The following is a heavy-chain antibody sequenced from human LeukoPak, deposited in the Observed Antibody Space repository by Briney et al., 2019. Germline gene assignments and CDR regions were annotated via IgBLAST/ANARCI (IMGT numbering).Heavy chain of an antibody. Sequence: RPSETLSLTCTVSGGSISSGGYYWSWIRQHPGKGLEWIGYIYYSGSTYYNPSLKSRVTISVDTSKNQFSLKLSSVTAADTAVYYCAREAEAAAGTLYYYFDYWGQGTLVTVS. CDR3: AREAEAAAGTLYYYFDY. J-gene: IGHJ4*02. D-gene: IGHD6-13*01. CDR1: GGSISSGGYY. CDR2: IYYSGST. V-gene: IGHV4-31*03.